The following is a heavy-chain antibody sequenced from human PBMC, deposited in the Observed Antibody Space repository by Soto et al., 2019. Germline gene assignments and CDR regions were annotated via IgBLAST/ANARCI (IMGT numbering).Heavy chain of an antibody. J-gene: IGHJ4*02. D-gene: IGHD6-13*01. CDR2: IDPSDSYT. CDR3: ASGASRWYPYFFDS. V-gene: IGHV5-10-1*01. CDR1: GYSFTSYW. Sequence: GESLKISCKGSGYSFTSYWISWVRQMPGKGLEWMGRIDPSDSYTNYSPSFQGHVTISADDSTNTVYMELSSLRSDDTAVYFCASGASRWYPYFFDSWAQGTLVTVSS.